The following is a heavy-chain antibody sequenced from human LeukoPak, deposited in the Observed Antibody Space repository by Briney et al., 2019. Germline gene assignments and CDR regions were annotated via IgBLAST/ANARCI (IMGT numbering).Heavy chain of an antibody. CDR1: GGTFSSYA. D-gene: IGHD6-13*01. CDR2: IIPIFGTA. CDR3: ARDGYSSSWYGSYWFDP. Sequence: GSSVKVSCKASGGTFSSYAISWVRQAPGQGLEWMGRIIPIFGTANCAQKFRGRVTITTDESTSTAYMELSSLRSEDTAVYYCARDGYSSSWYGSYWFDPWGQGTLVTVSS. V-gene: IGHV1-69*05. J-gene: IGHJ5*02.